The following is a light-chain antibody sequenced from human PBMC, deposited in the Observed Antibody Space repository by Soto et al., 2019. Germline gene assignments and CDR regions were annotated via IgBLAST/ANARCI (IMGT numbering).Light chain of an antibody. Sequence: QSALTQPASVSGSPGQSITISCTGTSSDVGGSNYVSWYQHHPGKAPKLIIYDVSHRPSGVSNRFSGSKSGNTASLTISELQAEDEADYYCNSYTSNNTGVVGTGTKLTVL. J-gene: IGLJ1*01. CDR1: SSDVGGSNY. CDR2: DVS. CDR3: NSYTSNNTGV. V-gene: IGLV2-14*03.